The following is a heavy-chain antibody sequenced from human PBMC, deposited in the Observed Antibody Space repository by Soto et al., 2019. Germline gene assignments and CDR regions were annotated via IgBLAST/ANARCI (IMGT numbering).Heavy chain of an antibody. V-gene: IGHV3-15*07. CDR1: GFTFSNAW. CDR3: TTLGDYDILTDDYGMDV. CDR2: IKSKTDGGTT. D-gene: IGHD3-9*01. J-gene: IGHJ6*02. Sequence: GGSLRLSCAASGFTFSNAWMNWVRQAPGKGLEWVGRIKSKTDGGTTDYAAPVKGRFTISRDDSKNTLYLQMNSLKTEDTAVYYCTTLGDYDILTDDYGMDVWGQGTTVTVSS.